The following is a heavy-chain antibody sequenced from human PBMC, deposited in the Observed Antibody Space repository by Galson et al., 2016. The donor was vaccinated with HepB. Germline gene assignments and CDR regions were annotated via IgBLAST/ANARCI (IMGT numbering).Heavy chain of an antibody. CDR1: GYTFSSHD. CDR2: MNPNSGNT. V-gene: IGHV1-8*01. D-gene: IGHD2-8*02. J-gene: IGHJ6*02. CDR3: ARGPPALLVGSSNYYYGVDV. Sequence: SVKVSCKASGYTFSSHDINWVRQATGQGLEWMGWMNPNSGNTGYAQKFQGRVTLTRDTSISAAYMELSSLTSEDTAVYYCARGPPALLVGSSNYYYGVDVWGQGTTVSVSS.